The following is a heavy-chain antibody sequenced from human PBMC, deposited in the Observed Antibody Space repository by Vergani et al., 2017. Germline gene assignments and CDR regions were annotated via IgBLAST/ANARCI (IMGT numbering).Heavy chain of an antibody. Sequence: EVQLLESGGDLVQPGGSLRLSCAASGFTFNHYAMNWVRQAPGKGLEWVSGISGSGGSTYYAGSVKGRFTISRDSSKNTLYLQMNSLSAEDTAVYYCEKASPRNSGYDYCYCYHAMDVWGQGTTVTVSS. CDR1: GFTFNHYA. CDR3: EKASPRNSGYDYCYCYHAMDV. D-gene: IGHD5-12*01. CDR2: ISGSGGST. J-gene: IGHJ6*02. V-gene: IGHV3-23*01.